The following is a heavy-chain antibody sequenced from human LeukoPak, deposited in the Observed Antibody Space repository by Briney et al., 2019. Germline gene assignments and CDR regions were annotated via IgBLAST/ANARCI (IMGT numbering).Heavy chain of an antibody. Sequence: ESLKISCKGSGYSFTSYWIGWVRQMPGKGLEWMGIIYPGDSDTRYSPSFQGQVTMSADNSISTAYLQWSGLKASDTAMYYCATSLKCSSTSCYAFDIWGQGTMVTVSS. CDR3: ATSLKCSSTSCYAFDI. V-gene: IGHV5-51*01. D-gene: IGHD2-2*01. J-gene: IGHJ3*02. CDR1: GYSFTSYW. CDR2: IYPGDSDT.